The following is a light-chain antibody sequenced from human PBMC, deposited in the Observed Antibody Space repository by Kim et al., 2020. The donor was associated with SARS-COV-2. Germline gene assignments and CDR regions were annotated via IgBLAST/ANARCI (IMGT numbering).Light chain of an antibody. Sequence: DIQMTQSPSSVSASVGDRVTMTCRASQDITSWLAWYQQKPGQAPKLLIYAASTLESGVPSRFRGSGSGTEFTLTISSLQPEDFATYYCQQANNFPWTFGQGTKVDI. CDR1: QDITSW. CDR3: QQANNFPWT. CDR2: AAS. V-gene: IGKV1-12*01. J-gene: IGKJ1*01.